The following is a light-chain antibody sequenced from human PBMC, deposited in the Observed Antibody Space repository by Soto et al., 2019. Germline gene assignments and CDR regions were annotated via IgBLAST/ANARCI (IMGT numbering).Light chain of an antibody. J-gene: IGLJ3*02. CDR1: SSNIGSNT. CDR2: SNN. V-gene: IGLV1-44*01. Sequence: QSVMTQPPSASGTPGQRVTISCSGSSSNIGSNTVNWYQQLPGTAPKILAYSNNKRPSGVPDRFSGSKSGTSASLAISGLQSEDEADYHCATWDDSLNGPVFGGGTKLTVL. CDR3: ATWDDSLNGPV.